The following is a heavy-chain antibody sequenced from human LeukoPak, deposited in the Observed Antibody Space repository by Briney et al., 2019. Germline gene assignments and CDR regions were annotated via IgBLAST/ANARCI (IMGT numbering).Heavy chain of an antibody. CDR3: ARGIVVVPDKENFDY. J-gene: IGHJ4*02. Sequence: GGSVRLSCAASGFTFSSYSMNWVRQAPGKGLAWVSYISSSSSTIYYADSVKGRFTISRDNAKNSLYLQMNSLRAEDTAVYYCARGIVVVPDKENFDYWGQGTLVPVSS. CDR1: GFTFSSYS. CDR2: ISSSSSTI. D-gene: IGHD2-2*01. V-gene: IGHV3-48*01.